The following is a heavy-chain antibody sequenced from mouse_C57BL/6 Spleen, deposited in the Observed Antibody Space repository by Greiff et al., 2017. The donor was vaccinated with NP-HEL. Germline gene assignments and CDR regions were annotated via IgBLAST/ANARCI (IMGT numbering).Heavy chain of an antibody. V-gene: IGHV1-19*01. CDR2: INPYNGGT. Sequence: VQLQQSGPVLVKPGASVKMSCKASGYTFTDYYMNWVKQSHGKSLEWIGVINPYNGGTSYNQKFKGKATLTVDKSSSTAYMELNSLTSEDSAVYYCARGAVVATDYYAMDYWGQGTSVTVSS. D-gene: IGHD1-1*01. J-gene: IGHJ4*01. CDR3: ARGAVVATDYYAMDY. CDR1: GYTFTDYY.